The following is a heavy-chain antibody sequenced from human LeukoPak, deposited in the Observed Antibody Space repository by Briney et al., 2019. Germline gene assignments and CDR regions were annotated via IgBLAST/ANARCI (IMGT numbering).Heavy chain of an antibody. CDR2: ISSSSSYI. J-gene: IGHJ5*02. Sequence: GGSLRLSCAASGFTFSSYSMNWVRQAPGKGLEWVSSISSSSSYIYYADSVKGRFTISRDNAKNSLYLQMNSLRAEDTAEYYCASVGITDEGGPWGQGTLVTVSS. V-gene: IGHV3-21*01. CDR1: GFTFSSYS. CDR3: ASVGITDEGGP. D-gene: IGHD1-26*01.